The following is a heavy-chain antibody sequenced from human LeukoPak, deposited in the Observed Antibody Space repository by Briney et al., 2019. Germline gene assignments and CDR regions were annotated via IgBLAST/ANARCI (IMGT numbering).Heavy chain of an antibody. V-gene: IGHV4-59*01. CDR3: ARGVYIAAAQYAY. J-gene: IGHJ4*02. CDR1: GGSISSYY. Sequence: SGTLSLTCTVSGGSISSYYWSWIRQPPGKGLEWIGYIYSSGTTNYNPSLKSRVTISVDTSKNQFSLKLSSVTAADTAVYYCARGVYIAAAQYAYWGQGTLVTVSS. D-gene: IGHD6-13*01. CDR2: IYSSGTT.